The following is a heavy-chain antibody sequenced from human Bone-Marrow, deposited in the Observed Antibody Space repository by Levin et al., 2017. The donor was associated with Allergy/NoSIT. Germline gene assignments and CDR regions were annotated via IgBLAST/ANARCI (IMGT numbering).Heavy chain of an antibody. CDR1: GFTFSNYW. J-gene: IGHJ4*02. CDR3: ASGNNFDY. D-gene: IGHD2/OR15-2a*01. Sequence: GESLKISCAASGFTFSNYWMSWVRQAPGKGLEWVASIKQDGSEKYYVDSVKGRFTISRDNAKNSLYLQMTSLRVEDTAVYYCASGNNFDYWGQGTLVPVSS. V-gene: IGHV3-7*03. CDR2: IKQDGSEK.